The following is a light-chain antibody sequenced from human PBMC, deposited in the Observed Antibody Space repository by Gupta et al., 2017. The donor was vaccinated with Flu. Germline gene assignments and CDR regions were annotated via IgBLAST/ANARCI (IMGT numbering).Light chain of an antibody. CDR1: QGISSS. J-gene: IGKJ5*01. V-gene: IGKV1-9*01. CDR2: DAS. CDR3: QQQNSYPIT. Sequence: VYRGTITCRASQGISSSLVWYQQKPGKAPKLLIYDASTLQSGVPSRFSGSGSGTEFTLTVSSLQPEDFATYYCQQQNSYPITFGQGTRLEIK.